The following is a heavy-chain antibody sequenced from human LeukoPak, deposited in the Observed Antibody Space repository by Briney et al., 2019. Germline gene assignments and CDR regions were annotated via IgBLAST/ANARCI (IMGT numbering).Heavy chain of an antibody. D-gene: IGHD3-10*01. CDR3: ARGRWFGESEDY. V-gene: IGHV1-8*03. CDR2: MNPNSGNT. Sequence: GASVKVSCKASGYTFTSYDINWVRQATGQGLEWMGWMNPNSGNTGYAQKFQGRVTITRNTSISTAYMELSSLRSEDTAVYNCARGRWFGESEDYWGQGTLVTVSS. J-gene: IGHJ4*02. CDR1: GYTFTSYD.